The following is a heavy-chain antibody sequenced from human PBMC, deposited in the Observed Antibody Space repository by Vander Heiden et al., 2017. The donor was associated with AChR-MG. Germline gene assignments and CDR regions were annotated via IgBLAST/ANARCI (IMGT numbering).Heavy chain of an antibody. Sequence: QVQLQESGPGLVTPSETLSLTCTVSGGAISSYYWSWIRQPPGKGLEWIGYIYYSGSTNYNPALKSRVTISVDTSKNQFSLKLRSVTAADTAVDYYGRATSGNTAIDYWGQGTLVTVSS. CDR3: GRATSGNTAIDY. V-gene: IGHV4-59*01. D-gene: IGHD5-18*01. J-gene: IGHJ4*02. CDR1: GGAISSYY. CDR2: IYYSGST.